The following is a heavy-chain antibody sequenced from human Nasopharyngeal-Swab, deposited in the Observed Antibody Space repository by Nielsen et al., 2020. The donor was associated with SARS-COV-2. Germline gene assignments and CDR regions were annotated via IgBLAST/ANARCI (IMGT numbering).Heavy chain of an antibody. CDR3: ARIEDCSRTSCYDYFDY. D-gene: IGHD2-2*01. J-gene: IGHJ4*02. Sequence: WIRQPPGKGLEWIGEINHSGSTNYNPSLKSRVTISVDTSKNQFSLKLSSVTAADTAVYYCARIEDCSRTSCYDYFDYWGQGTLVTVSS. CDR2: INHSGST. V-gene: IGHV4-34*01.